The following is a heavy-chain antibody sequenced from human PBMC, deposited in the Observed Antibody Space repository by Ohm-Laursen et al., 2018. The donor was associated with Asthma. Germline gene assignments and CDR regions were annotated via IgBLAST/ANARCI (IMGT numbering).Heavy chain of an antibody. Sequence: GSLRLSCAASGFTFSSYYMNWVRQAPGKGLAWVSSISGRGSYIFNADSVKGRFTISRDNAGNSLYLQMNSLRAEDTAIYYCARGPNCSGGSCYSNYHYYGLDVWGRGTAVTVSS. CDR3: ARGPNCSGGSCYSNYHYYGLDV. D-gene: IGHD2-15*01. J-gene: IGHJ6*02. V-gene: IGHV3-21*01. CDR1: GFTFSSYY. CDR2: ISGRGSYI.